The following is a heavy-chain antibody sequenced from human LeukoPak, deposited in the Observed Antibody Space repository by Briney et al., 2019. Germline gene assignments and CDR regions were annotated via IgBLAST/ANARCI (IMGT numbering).Heavy chain of an antibody. D-gene: IGHD5-24*01. CDR3: ARESGYNFY. Sequence: PSETLSLTCTVSGASISNYYWSWIRRPPGKGLEWIGHIFYSGSTNYNPSLKSRVTISVDTSKNHFSLKLSSVTAADTAVYYCARESGYNFYWGQGTLVTVSS. CDR2: IFYSGST. J-gene: IGHJ4*02. CDR1: GASISNYY. V-gene: IGHV4-59*01.